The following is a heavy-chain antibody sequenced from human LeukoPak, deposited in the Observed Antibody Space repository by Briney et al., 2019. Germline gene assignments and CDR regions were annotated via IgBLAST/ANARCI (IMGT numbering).Heavy chain of an antibody. J-gene: IGHJ4*02. Sequence: SQTLSLTYAISGDSVSSNSAAWNWIRQSPSRGLEWLGRTYYRSKWYNDYAVSVESRMTINQDTSKNQFSLQLNSVTPEDTAVYYCARAGGDGYNWRGNYFDYWGQGTLVTVSS. CDR3: ARAGGDGYNWRGNYFDY. CDR1: GDSVSSNSAA. D-gene: IGHD5-24*01. CDR2: TYYRSKWYN. V-gene: IGHV6-1*01.